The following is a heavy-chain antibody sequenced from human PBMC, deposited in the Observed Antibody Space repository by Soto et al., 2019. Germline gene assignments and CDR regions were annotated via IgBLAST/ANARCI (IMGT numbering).Heavy chain of an antibody. Sequence: GGSLRLSCAASGFTFSSYAMHWVRQAPGKGLEWVAVISYDGSNKYYADSVKGRFTISRDNSKNTLYLQMNSLRAEDTAVYYCAGEYAFDIWGQGQMVTVSS. CDR2: ISYDGSNK. V-gene: IGHV3-30-3*01. CDR1: GFTFSSYA. J-gene: IGHJ3*02. CDR3: AGEYAFDI.